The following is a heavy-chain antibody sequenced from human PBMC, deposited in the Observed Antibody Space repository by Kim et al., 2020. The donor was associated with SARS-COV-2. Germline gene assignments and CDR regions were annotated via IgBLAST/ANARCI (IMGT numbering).Heavy chain of an antibody. D-gene: IGHD2-2*02. CDR2: IDPSDSYT. CDR3: ARQGTYCSSTSCYSWFDP. Sequence: GESLQISCKGSGYSFTSYWISWVRQMPAKGLEWMGRIDPSDSYTNYSPSFQGHVTISADKSISTAYLQWSSLKASDTAMYYCARQGTYCSSTSCYSWFDPWGQGTLVTVSS. J-gene: IGHJ5*02. V-gene: IGHV5-10-1*01. CDR1: GYSFTSYW.